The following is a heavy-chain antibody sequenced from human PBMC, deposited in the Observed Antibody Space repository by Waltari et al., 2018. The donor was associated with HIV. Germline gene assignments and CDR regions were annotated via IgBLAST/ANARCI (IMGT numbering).Heavy chain of an antibody. CDR2: IYYSGST. J-gene: IGHJ4*02. CDR3: ASYGGNSAFDY. V-gene: IGHV4-59*01. D-gene: IGHD4-17*01. CDR1: GGSISSYY. Sequence: QLLLLVSGPGLVKPSETLSLTCTVSGGSISSYYWSWIRQPPGKGLEWIGYIYYSGSTNYNPSLKSRVTISVDTSKNQFSLKLSSVTAADTAVYYCASYGGNSAFDYWGQGTLVTVSS.